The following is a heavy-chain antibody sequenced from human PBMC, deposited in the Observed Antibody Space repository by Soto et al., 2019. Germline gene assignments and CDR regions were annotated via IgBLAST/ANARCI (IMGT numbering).Heavy chain of an antibody. CDR3: ARAAESCSGGSCGDFEI. Sequence: QVQLVQSGAEVKKPGASVKVSCKASGYTFTSYGISWVRQAPGQGLEWMGWISAYNGNTNYAQKLQGRVTMTTDTSTSTAYMELRSLRSDDTAVYYCARAAESCSGGSCGDFEIWGQGTMVTVSS. CDR2: ISAYNGNT. J-gene: IGHJ3*02. V-gene: IGHV1-18*01. CDR1: GYTFTSYG. D-gene: IGHD2-15*01.